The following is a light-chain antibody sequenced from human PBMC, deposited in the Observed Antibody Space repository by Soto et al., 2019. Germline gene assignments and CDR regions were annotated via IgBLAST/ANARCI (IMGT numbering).Light chain of an antibody. CDR3: CSFAGSSTYV. J-gene: IGLJ1*01. V-gene: IGLV2-23*01. CDR1: SSDVGTYNL. Sequence: QSALTQPASVSGSPGQSITISCSETSSDVGTYNLVSWYQQHPGKAPKVMIYEGSKRPSGVSNRFSGSKSGNTASLKISGLQAEDEADYYCCSFAGSSTYVFGTGTKLTVL. CDR2: EGS.